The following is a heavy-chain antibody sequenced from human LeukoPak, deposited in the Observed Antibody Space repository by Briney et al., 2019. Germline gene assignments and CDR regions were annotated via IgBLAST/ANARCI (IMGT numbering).Heavy chain of an antibody. V-gene: IGHV4-59*01. CDR3: AKEDGDYVIDY. CDR1: GGSISSYY. Sequence: SETLSLTCTVSGGSISSYYWSWIRQPPGKGLEWIGYIYYSGSTNYNPSLKSRVTISVDTSKNQFSLKLSSVTAADTAMYYCAKEDGDYVIDYWGQGTLVTVSS. CDR2: IYYSGST. D-gene: IGHD4-17*01. J-gene: IGHJ4*02.